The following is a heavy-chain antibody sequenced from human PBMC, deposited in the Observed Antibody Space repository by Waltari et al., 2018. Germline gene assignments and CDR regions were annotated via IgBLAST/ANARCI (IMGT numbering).Heavy chain of an antibody. CDR2: IYYRGST. D-gene: IGHD2-2*01. CDR1: GGSISSYY. J-gene: IGHJ5*02. V-gene: IGHV4-59*01. Sequence: QVQLQESGPGLVKPSETLSLTCTVSGGSISSYYWSWIRQPPGKGLEWIGYIYYRGSTHYNPSLNSRVTISLDTSKNQFSLKLSSVTAADTAVYYCARGYCSSTSCHNWFDPWGQGTLVTVSS. CDR3: ARGYCSSTSCHNWFDP.